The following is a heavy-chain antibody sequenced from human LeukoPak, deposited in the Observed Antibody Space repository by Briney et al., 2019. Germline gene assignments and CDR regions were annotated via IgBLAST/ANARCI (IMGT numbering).Heavy chain of an antibody. CDR1: GDSVSSKNAT. V-gene: IGHV6-1*01. Sequence: SQTLSLTCAISGDSVSSKNATWNWIRQSPFRGLEWLGRTYYRSKWYNDYAVSVRSRITINPDTSKNQFSLQLNSVTPEDTAVYYCAREGSEMATIDSDWYFDLWGRGTLVTVSS. CDR2: TYYRSKWYN. J-gene: IGHJ2*01. CDR3: AREGSEMATIDSDWYFDL. D-gene: IGHD5-24*01.